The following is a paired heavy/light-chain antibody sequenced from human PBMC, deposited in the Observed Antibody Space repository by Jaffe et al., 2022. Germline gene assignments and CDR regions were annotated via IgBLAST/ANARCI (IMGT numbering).Heavy chain of an antibody. Sequence: QVQLVQSGAEVKKPGSSVKVSCKASGGTFSSYAISWVRQAPGQGLEWMGGIIPIFGTANYAQKFQGRVTITTDESTSTAYMELSSLRSEDTAVYYCARVTYYYDSSGYIDNWFDPWGQGTLVTVSS. CDR1: GGTFSSYA. CDR3: ARVTYYYDSSGYIDNWFDP. D-gene: IGHD3-22*01. CDR2: IIPIFGTA. V-gene: IGHV1-69*05. J-gene: IGHJ5*02.
Light chain of an antibody. CDR1: TGAVTSGHY. CDR3: LLSYSGARHVV. CDR2: DTS. V-gene: IGLV7-46*01. J-gene: IGLJ2*01. Sequence: QAVVTQEPSLTVSPGGTVTLTCGSSTGAVTSGHYPYWFQQKPGQAPRTLIYDTSNKHSWTPARFSGSLLGGKAALTLSGAQPEDEAEYYCLLSYSGARHVVFGGGTKLTVL.